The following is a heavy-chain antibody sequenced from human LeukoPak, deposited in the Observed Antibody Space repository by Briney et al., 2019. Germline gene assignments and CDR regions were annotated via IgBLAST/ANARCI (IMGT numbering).Heavy chain of an antibody. J-gene: IGHJ4*02. V-gene: IGHV3-9*01. CDR3: AKDRMYYYDSSGYYDGFDY. D-gene: IGHD3-22*01. CDR1: GFTFDDYA. Sequence: PGGSLRLSCAASGFTFDDYAIHWVRQAPGKGLEWVSGIAWNSGRIDYADSVKGRFTISRDNAKNSLYLQMNSLRAEDTALYYCAKDRMYYYDSSGYYDGFDYWGQGTLVTVSS. CDR2: IAWNSGRI.